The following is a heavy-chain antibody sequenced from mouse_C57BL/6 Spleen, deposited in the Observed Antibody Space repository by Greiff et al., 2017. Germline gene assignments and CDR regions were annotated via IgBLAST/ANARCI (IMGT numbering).Heavy chain of an antibody. CDR3: ARLGAY. CDR2: INPNNGGT. V-gene: IGHV1-18*01. CDR1: GYTFTDYN. J-gene: IGHJ3*01. Sequence: VQLQPSGPELVKPGASVKIPCKASGYTFTDYNMDWVKQSHGKSLEWIGDINPNNGGTIYNQKFKGKATLTVDKSSITAYMELRSLTSEDTAVYYCARLGAYWGQGTLVTVSA. D-gene: IGHD3-3*01.